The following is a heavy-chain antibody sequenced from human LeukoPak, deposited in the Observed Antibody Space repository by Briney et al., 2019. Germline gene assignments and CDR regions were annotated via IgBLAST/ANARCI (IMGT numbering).Heavy chain of an antibody. CDR2: IYYSGST. CDR3: ARDLGVGSN. J-gene: IGHJ4*02. CDR1: GGSISSSSYY. V-gene: IGHV4-39*07. D-gene: IGHD3-3*01. Sequence: SETLSLTCTVSGGSISSSSYYWGWIRQPPGKGLEWIGSIYYSGSTYYNPSLKSRVTISVDTSKNQFSLKLSSVTAADTAVYYCARDLGVGSNWGQGTLVTVSS.